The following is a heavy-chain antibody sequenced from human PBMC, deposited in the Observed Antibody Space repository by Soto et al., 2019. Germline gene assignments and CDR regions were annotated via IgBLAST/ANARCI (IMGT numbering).Heavy chain of an antibody. CDR1: ILPLHLSHG. CDR2: IYWDDDK. D-gene: IGHD4-17*01. J-gene: IGHJ4*02. CDR3: AHAGDYDLLTFDH. Sequence: SGPTLVNRTDPHTDLRLLWILPLHLSHGVAWIHQPPGKALEWLALIYWDDDKRYSPSLKDRLAISKDTSSNQVVLTITNIDPGDSATYFCAHAGDYDLLTFDHWGPGTLVTVSS. V-gene: IGHV2-5*02.